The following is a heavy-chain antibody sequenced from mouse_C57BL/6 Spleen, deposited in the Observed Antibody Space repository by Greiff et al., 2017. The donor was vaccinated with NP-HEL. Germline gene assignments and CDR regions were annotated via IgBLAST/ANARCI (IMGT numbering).Heavy chain of an antibody. V-gene: IGHV1-54*01. J-gene: IGHJ1*03. D-gene: IGHD1-1*01. Sequence: QVQLQQSGAELVRPGTSVKVSCKASGYAFTNYLIEWVKQRPGQGLEWIGVINPGSGGTNYNEKFKSKATLTVDKSSSTAYMQLSSLTSEDSAVYYCARDYGSSHWYFDVWGTGTTVTVSS. CDR3: ARDYGSSHWYFDV. CDR1: GYAFTNYL. CDR2: INPGSGGT.